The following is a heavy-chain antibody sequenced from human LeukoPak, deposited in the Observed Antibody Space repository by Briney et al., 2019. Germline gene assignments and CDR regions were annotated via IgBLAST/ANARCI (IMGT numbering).Heavy chain of an antibody. CDR3: LNEHGG. J-gene: IGHJ4*02. CDR2: ISPASGAT. CDR1: GYTFTGSY. Sequence: EASVKVSCKASGYTFTGSYMHWVRQAPGQGFEWIGWISPASGATKYAQSFQGRVTLTTDTSITAAYMELSSLTSDDTASYYCLNEHGGWGQGTPVTVSS. V-gene: IGHV1-2*02. D-gene: IGHD1-1*01.